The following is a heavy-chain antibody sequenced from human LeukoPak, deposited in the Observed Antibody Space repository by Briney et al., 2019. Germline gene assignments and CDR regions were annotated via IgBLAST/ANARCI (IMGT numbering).Heavy chain of an antibody. CDR3: ARSDDILTGYYPP. D-gene: IGHD3-9*01. J-gene: IGHJ5*02. V-gene: IGHV4-59*01. CDR1: GGSISSYY. CDR2: IYYSGST. Sequence: SETLSLTCTVSGGSISSYYWSWIRQPPGKGLEWIGYIYYSGSTNYNPSLKSRVTISVDTSKNQFSLKLSSVTAADTAVYYCARSDDILTGYYPPWGQGTLVTVSS.